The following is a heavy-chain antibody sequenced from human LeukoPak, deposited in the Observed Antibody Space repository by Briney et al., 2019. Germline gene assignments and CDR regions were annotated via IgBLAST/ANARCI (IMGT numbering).Heavy chain of an antibody. CDR2: ISSSSSYI. Sequence: GGSLRLSCTTSGFNFGDYGLSWVRQAPGKGLEWVSSISSSSSYIYYADSVKGRFTISRDNAKNSLYLQMNSLRAEDTAVYYCARAGYSSSCFDYWGQGTLVTVSS. V-gene: IGHV3-21*01. D-gene: IGHD6-13*01. CDR3: ARAGYSSSCFDY. J-gene: IGHJ4*02. CDR1: GFNFGDYG.